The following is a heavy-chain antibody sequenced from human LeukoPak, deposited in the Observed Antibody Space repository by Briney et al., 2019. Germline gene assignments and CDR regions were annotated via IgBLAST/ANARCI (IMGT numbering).Heavy chain of an antibody. Sequence: SETLSLTCTVSGGSISSSYWGWIRQPPGKGLEWIGYIYYSGSTYYNPSLKSRVAISVDTSKNQFSLKLSSVTAADTAVYYCATRVPVAGYFNYWGQGTLVTVSS. CDR1: GGSISSSY. V-gene: IGHV4-59*03. J-gene: IGHJ4*02. CDR3: ATRVPVAGYFNY. D-gene: IGHD6-19*01. CDR2: IYYSGST.